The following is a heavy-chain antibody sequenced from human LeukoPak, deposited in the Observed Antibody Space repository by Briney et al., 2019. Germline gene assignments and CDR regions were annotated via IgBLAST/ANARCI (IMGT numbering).Heavy chain of an antibody. V-gene: IGHV4-4*07. D-gene: IGHD1-26*01. CDR2: IYTSGST. J-gene: IGHJ5*02. CDR3: ARDAVSGSYPWFDP. Sequence: PSETLSLTCSVSGDSINTYYWSWIRQPAGKGLEWIGRIYTSGSTNYNPSLKSRVTISVDKSKNQFSLKLSSVTAADTAVYYCARDAVSGSYPWFDPWGQGTLVTVSS. CDR1: GDSINTYY.